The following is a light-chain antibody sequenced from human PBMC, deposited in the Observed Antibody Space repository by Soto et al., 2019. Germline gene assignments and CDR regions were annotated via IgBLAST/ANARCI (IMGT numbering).Light chain of an antibody. J-gene: IGLJ1*01. CDR2: DVS. CDR1: SSDVGSYNY. Sequence: QSVLTQPASVSGSPGQSITISCTGTSSDVGSYNYVSWYQQHPGKAPKVMIYDVSNRPSGVSYRFSGSKSGNTASLTISGLQAEDEADYYCSSYTTSSTYVFGTGTKATVL. CDR3: SSYTTSSTYV. V-gene: IGLV2-14*01.